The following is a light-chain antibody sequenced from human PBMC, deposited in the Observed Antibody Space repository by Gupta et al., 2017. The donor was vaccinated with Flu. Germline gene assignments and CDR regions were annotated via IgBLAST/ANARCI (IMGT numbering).Light chain of an antibody. CDR2: SNN. CDR3: AAWDDSLNGPVWV. J-gene: IGLJ3*02. CDR1: SPNIGSNP. Sequence: QSVLTQPPSASGTPGQRVTIACSGSSPNIGSNPVNWYQQLPGTAPKLLLYSNNQRPSGFPAPFSCSKSGTSASLAISVLQSEDESDYYCAAWDDSLNGPVWVFGGWTKLTVL. V-gene: IGLV1-44*01.